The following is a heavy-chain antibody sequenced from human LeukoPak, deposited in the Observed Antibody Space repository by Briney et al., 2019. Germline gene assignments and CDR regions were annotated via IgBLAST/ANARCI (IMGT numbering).Heavy chain of an antibody. D-gene: IGHD6-19*01. V-gene: IGHV4-34*01. Sequence: KPSETLSLTCAVYGGSFSGYYWSWIRQPPGKGLEWIGEINHSGSTNYNPPLKSRVTISVDTSKNQFSLNLTSVTAADTAVYYCARGPRVESYSSGWYVNYWGQGTLVTVSS. CDR2: INHSGST. CDR1: GGSFSGYY. CDR3: ARGPRVESYSSGWYVNY. J-gene: IGHJ4*02.